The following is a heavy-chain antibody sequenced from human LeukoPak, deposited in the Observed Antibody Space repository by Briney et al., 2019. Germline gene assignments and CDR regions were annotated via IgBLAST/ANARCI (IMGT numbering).Heavy chain of an antibody. D-gene: IGHD3-10*01. V-gene: IGHV3-30*01. Sequence: GGSLRLSCAASGFTFSTYAMHWARQAPGKGLEWVSLISSGGTDEYYADSVKGRFTISRDNSKNTLYLQLNSLRAEDTAVYYCARDSTYYYDSGSSGPHYFDNWGQGTLVTVSS. CDR1: GFTFSTYA. CDR3: ARDSTYYYDSGSSGPHYFDN. CDR2: ISSGGTDE. J-gene: IGHJ4*02.